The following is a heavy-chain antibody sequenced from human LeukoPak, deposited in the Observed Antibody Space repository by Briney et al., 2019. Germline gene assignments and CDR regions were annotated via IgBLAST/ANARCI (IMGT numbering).Heavy chain of an antibody. J-gene: IGHJ6*03. V-gene: IGHV3-23*01. D-gene: IGHD1-26*01. Sequence: GGSLRLSCAASGFTFNRYSMSWVRQPPGKGLEWVSAISGSSTTIYYADSVKGRFTISRDNSKNTLYLQINSLRAEDTAVYYCAKDSGGTYFYYYYYMDVWGKGTTVTVSS. CDR1: GFTFNRYS. CDR3: AKDSGGTYFYYYYYMDV. CDR2: ISGSSTTI.